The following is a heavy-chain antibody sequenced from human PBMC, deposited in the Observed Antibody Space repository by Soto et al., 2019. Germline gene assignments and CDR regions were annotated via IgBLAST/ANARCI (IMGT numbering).Heavy chain of an antibody. Sequence: GGSLRLSCAASGFTVSSNYVTWVRQAPGKGLEWVSVIYSGGSTYYADSVKGRFTFSRDNSKNKLYLQMNSLRADDTAVYYCARDPFLEKAFDVWGQGTMVTVSS. CDR2: IYSGGST. V-gene: IGHV3-66*01. J-gene: IGHJ3*01. D-gene: IGHD3-3*01. CDR3: ARDPFLEKAFDV. CDR1: GFTVSSNY.